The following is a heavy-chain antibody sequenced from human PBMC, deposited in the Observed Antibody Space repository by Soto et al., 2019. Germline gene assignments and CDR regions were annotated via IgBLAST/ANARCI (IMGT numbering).Heavy chain of an antibody. Sequence: EVQLVESGGGLVQPGGSLRLSCAASGFAFSSYSMNWVRQAPGKGLEWVSYISSSSSTIYYEDSVKGRFTISRDNAKNSLYLQMNSLRDEDTAVYYCASEYDYGDLNYYYYGMDVWGQGTTVTVSS. CDR1: GFAFSSYS. J-gene: IGHJ6*02. D-gene: IGHD4-17*01. V-gene: IGHV3-48*02. CDR2: ISSSSSTI. CDR3: ASEYDYGDLNYYYYGMDV.